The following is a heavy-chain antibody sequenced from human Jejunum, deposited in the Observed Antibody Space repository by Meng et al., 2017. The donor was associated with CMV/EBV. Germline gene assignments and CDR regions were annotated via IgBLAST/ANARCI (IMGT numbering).Heavy chain of an antibody. CDR2: IYWDDDK. Sequence: HITLNDSVPARVKPAQTLTLTFTLPAFSLTSNPVGLGWIRQPTGKALDWLGFIYWDDDKRYNPFLKNRITITKDATKNKVVLTMTNMDPADTATYHCVHRKDYGGNWNGGSADFWGQGTRVTVSS. CDR1: AFSLTSNPVG. V-gene: IGHV2-5*02. D-gene: IGHD4/OR15-4a*01. J-gene: IGHJ4*01. CDR3: VHRKDYGGNWNGGSADF.